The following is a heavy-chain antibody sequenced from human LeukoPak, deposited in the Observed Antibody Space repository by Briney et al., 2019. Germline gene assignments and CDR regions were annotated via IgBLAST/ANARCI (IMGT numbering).Heavy chain of an antibody. CDR1: GYTFTSYY. J-gene: IGHJ3*02. CDR3: ALGEDVIVVVVAAKEDAFDI. CDR2: INPNSGGT. D-gene: IGHD2-15*01. V-gene: IGHV1-2*06. Sequence: ASVKVSCKASGYTFTSYYMHWVRQAPGQGLEWMGRINPNSGGTNYAQKFQGRVTMTRDTSISTAYMELSRLRSDDTAVYYCALGEDVIVVVVAAKEDAFDIWGQGTMVTVSS.